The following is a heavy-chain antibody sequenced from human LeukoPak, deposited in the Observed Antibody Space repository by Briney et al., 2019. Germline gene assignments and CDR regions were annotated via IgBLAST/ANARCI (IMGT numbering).Heavy chain of an antibody. V-gene: IGHV1-69*01. CDR2: IIPIFGTA. CDR1: GGTFSSYA. CDR3: ATQRGYSYGNFDY. Sequence: SVKVSCKASGGTFSSYAISWVRQAPGQGLEWMGGIIPIFGTANYAQKFQGRVTITADESTSTAYMELSSLRSEDTAVYYCATQRGYSYGNFDYWGQGTLVTVSS. J-gene: IGHJ4*02. D-gene: IGHD5-18*01.